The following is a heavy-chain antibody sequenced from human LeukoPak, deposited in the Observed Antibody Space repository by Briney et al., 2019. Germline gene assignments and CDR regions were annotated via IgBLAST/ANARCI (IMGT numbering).Heavy chain of an antibody. Sequence: ASVKVSCKASGYTFTSYGISWVRQAPGQGLEWMGWISAYNGNTNYAQKLQGRVTMTTDTSTSTAYMELRSLRSDDTAVYYCAREFDSSGYREYFQHWGQGTLVTVSS. CDR1: GYTFTSYG. D-gene: IGHD3-22*01. CDR2: ISAYNGNT. V-gene: IGHV1-18*01. J-gene: IGHJ1*01. CDR3: AREFDSSGYREYFQH.